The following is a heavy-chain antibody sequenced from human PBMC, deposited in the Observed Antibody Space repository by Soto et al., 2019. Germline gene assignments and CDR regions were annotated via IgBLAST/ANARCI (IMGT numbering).Heavy chain of an antibody. V-gene: IGHV4-31*03. CDR2: IYYSGST. CDR1: GGSISDDGYY. Sequence: QVQLQESGPGLVKPSQTLSLTCTVSGGSISDDGYYWTWIRQHPGKGLEWLGYIYYSGSTYYNPSLKSRVTISVDTSRNQFSLKLNSVTAADTAVYYCARDGSRIAVPGASWNFDLWGRDTLVTVSS. D-gene: IGHD6-13*01. CDR3: ARDGSRIAVPGASWNFDL. J-gene: IGHJ2*01.